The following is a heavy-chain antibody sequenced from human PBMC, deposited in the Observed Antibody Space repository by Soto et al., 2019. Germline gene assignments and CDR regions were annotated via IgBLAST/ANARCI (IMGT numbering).Heavy chain of an antibody. CDR3: ARIIAVADFDY. D-gene: IGHD6-19*01. V-gene: IGHV4-39*01. J-gene: IGHJ4*02. Sequence: SETLSLTCTVSCGSISSSSYYWGWIRQPPGKGLEWIGSIYYSGSTYYNPSLKSRVTISVDTSKNQFSLKLSSVTAADTAVYYGARIIAVADFDYWGQETRVTVPS. CDR1: CGSISSSSYY. CDR2: IYYSGST.